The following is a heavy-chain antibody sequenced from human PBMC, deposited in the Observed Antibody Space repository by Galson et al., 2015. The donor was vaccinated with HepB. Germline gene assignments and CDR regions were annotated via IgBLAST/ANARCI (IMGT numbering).Heavy chain of an antibody. D-gene: IGHD3-10*01. V-gene: IGHV3-30*18. CDR2: ISYDGSNK. CDR3: AKWDRHWFGELSGLNAFDI. CDR1: GFTFNSFS. Sequence: SLRLSCAVSGFTFNSFSMNWIRQAPGKGLEWVAVISYDGSNKYYADSVKGRFTISRDNSKNTLYLQMNSLRAEDTAVYYCAKWDRHWFGELSGLNAFDIWGQGTMVTVSS. J-gene: IGHJ3*02.